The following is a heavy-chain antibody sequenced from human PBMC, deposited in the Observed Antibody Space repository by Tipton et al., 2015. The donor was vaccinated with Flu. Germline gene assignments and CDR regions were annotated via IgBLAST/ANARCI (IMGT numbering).Heavy chain of an antibody. CDR1: GGSISSGSYY. CDR3: ARVTAVTGYWYFDL. CDR2: IYTSGST. Sequence: TLPLTCTVSGGSISSGSYYWSWIRQPAGMGLEWIGRIYTSGSTNYNPSLKSRVAISVDTSKNQFSLKLSFVTAADTAVYYCARVTAVTGYWYFDLWGRGTLVTVSS. D-gene: IGHD6-19*01. V-gene: IGHV4-61*02. J-gene: IGHJ2*01.